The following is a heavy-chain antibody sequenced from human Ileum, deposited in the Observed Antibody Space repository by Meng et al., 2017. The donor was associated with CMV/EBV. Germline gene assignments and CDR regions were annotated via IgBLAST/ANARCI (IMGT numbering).Heavy chain of an antibody. CDR2: IRFDGSYK. D-gene: IGHD1-26*01. J-gene: IGHJ6*02. V-gene: IGHV3-30*02. Sequence: GESLKISCAASGFTFSSYWMHWVRQAPGKGLEWVAFIRFDGSYKYYADSVKGRFTISRDNSKNTLYLQMNSLRAEDTAVYYCAKGGSGSYPTYGMDVWGQGTTVTVSS. CDR1: GFTFSSYW. CDR3: AKGGSGSYPTYGMDV.